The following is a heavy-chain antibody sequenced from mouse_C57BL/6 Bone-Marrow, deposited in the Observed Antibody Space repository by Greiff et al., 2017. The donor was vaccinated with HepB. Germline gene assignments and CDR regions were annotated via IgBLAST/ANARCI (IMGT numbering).Heavy chain of an antibody. V-gene: IGHV1-82*01. Sequence: VQLKESGPELVKPGASVKISCKASGYAFSSSWMNWVKQRPGKGLEWIGRIYPGDGDTNYNGKFKGKATLTADKSSSTAYMQLSSLTSEDSAVYFCYLYYAMDYWVQGTSVTVSS. J-gene: IGHJ4*01. CDR2: IYPGDGDT. CDR1: GYAFSSSW. D-gene: IGHD5-1*01. CDR3: YLYYAMDY.